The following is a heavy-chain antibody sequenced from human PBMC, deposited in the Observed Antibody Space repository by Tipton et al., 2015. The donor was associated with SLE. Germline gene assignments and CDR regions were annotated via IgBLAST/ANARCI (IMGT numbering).Heavy chain of an antibody. V-gene: IGHV4-59*01. CDR2: IYHTGST. D-gene: IGHD3-22*01. J-gene: IGHJ4*02. CDR1: GGSISTYY. Sequence: TLSLTCTVSGGSISTYYWSWIRQPPKQGLEWIGWIYHTGSTDYNPSLKSRVTISVDTSKNQFSLRLSSVTAADTAVYYCARGYYESNGYYSFDYWGLGALVTDSS. CDR3: ARGYYESNGYYSFDY.